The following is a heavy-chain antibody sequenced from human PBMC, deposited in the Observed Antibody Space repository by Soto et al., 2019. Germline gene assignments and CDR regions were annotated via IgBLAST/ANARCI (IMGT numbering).Heavy chain of an antibody. CDR2: IYYSGST. V-gene: IGHV4-39*01. Sequence: PSETLSLTCTVSGGSISSSSYYLGWIRQPPGKGLEWIGSIYYSGSTYYNPSLKSRVTISVDTSKNQFSLKLSSVTAADTAVYYCACIFSGGYGYGFYYYGMDVWGQGTTVTVSS. CDR1: GGSISSSSYY. D-gene: IGHD5-18*01. J-gene: IGHJ6*02. CDR3: ACIFSGGYGYGFYYYGMDV.